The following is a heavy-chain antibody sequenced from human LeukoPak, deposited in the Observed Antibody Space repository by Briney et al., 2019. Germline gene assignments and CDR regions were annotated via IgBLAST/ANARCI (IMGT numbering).Heavy chain of an antibody. CDR2: INTDGSST. V-gene: IGHV3-74*01. Sequence: TGGSLRLSCAASGFTFTSYWMHWVRHAPGKGLVWVSHINTDGSSTDYADSVKGRFTISRDNAKNTLYLQMNSLRAEDTAVYYCGRAAAGVDYWGQGTLITVSS. CDR3: GRAAAGVDY. D-gene: IGHD6-13*01. CDR1: GFTFTSYW. J-gene: IGHJ4*02.